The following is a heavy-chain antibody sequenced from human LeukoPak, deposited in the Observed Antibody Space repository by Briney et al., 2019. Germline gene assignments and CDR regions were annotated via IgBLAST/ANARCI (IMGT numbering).Heavy chain of an antibody. J-gene: IGHJ3*02. CDR3: ALAGSGYPNDAFDI. CDR1: GYTFTSYD. D-gene: IGHD3-3*01. Sequence: ASVKVSCKASGYTFTSYDINWVRQATGQGLEWMGWMNPNSGNTGYAQKFQGRVTMTRNTSISTAYMELSSLRSEDTAVYYCALAGSGYPNDAFDIWGQGTMVTVSS. CDR2: MNPNSGNT. V-gene: IGHV1-8*01.